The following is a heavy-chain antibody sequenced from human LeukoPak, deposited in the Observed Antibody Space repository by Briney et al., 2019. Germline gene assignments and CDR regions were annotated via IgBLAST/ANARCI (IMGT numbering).Heavy chain of an antibody. CDR2: ISSSSSYI. CDR1: GFTFSSYS. D-gene: IGHD1-26*01. CDR3: VRDSRIEGATGAFDI. V-gene: IGHV3-21*01. Sequence: GGSLRLSCAASGFTFSSYSMNWVRQAPGKGLEWVSSISSSSSYIYYADSVKGRFTISRDNAKNSLYLQMNSLRAEDTAVYYCVRDSRIEGATGAFDICGQGTMVTVSS. J-gene: IGHJ3*02.